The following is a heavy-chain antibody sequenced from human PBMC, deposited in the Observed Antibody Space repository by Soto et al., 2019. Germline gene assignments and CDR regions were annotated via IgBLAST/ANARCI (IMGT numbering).Heavy chain of an antibody. CDR2: IKQDGSEK. V-gene: IGHV3-7*05. CDR3: ARDIRKYYYDSSGYGPAVY. D-gene: IGHD3-22*01. Sequence: GGSLRLSCAASGFTFSSYWMSWVRQAPGKGLEWVANIKQDGSEKYYVDSVKGRFTISRDNAKNSLYLQMNSLRAEDTAVYYCARDIRKYYYDSSGYGPAVYWGQGTLVTVSS. CDR1: GFTFSSYW. J-gene: IGHJ4*02.